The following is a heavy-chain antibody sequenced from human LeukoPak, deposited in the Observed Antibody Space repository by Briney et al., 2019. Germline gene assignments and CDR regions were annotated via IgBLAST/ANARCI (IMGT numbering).Heavy chain of an antibody. V-gene: IGHV3-23*01. J-gene: IGHJ6*02. CDR3: AKRLKRNYYYHYAMDV. Sequence: GGSLRLSCAASGFTFKTHAMSWVRQAPGKGLEWVSRIDDSGVIRSYADSVKGRFTISRDNSKMTLTLQMNSLRAEDTAVYYCAKRLKRNYYYHYAMDVWGQGTMVTVSS. D-gene: IGHD3-22*01. CDR1: GFTFKTHA. CDR2: IDDSGVIR.